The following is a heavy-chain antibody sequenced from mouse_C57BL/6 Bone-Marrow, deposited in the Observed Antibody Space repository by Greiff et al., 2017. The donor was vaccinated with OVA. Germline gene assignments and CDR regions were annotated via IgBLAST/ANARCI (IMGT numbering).Heavy chain of an antibody. Sequence: EVQGVESGGGLVQPGGSMKLSCAASGFTFSDAWMDWVRQSPEKGLEWVAEIRNKANNHATYYAESVKGRFTISRDDSKSSVYLQMNSLRAEDTGIYYCTRHYYGSSKGYYFDYWGQGTTLTVSS. CDR3: TRHYYGSSKGYYFDY. CDR1: GFTFSDAW. J-gene: IGHJ2*01. CDR2: IRNKANNHAT. V-gene: IGHV6-6*01. D-gene: IGHD1-1*01.